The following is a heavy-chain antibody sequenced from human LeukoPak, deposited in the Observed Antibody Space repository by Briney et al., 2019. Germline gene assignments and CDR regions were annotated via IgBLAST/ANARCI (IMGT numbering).Heavy chain of an antibody. D-gene: IGHD5-18*01. Sequence: ASVKVSCKVSGYTLTELSMHWVRQAPGKGLEWMGGFDPEDGETIYAQKFQGRVTMTEDTSTSTVYMELSSLRSEETAVYYCARDQGLTAPPPYGLDVWGQGTTVIVSS. J-gene: IGHJ6*02. CDR1: GYTLTELS. CDR2: FDPEDGET. CDR3: ARDQGLTAPPPYGLDV. V-gene: IGHV1-24*01.